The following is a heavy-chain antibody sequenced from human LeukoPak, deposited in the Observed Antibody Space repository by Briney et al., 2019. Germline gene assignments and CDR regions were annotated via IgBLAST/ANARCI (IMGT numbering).Heavy chain of an antibody. CDR1: GGTFGTYA. J-gene: IGHJ6*03. CDR3: ARFSISYDLYYYDYMDV. Sequence: SVKASCKASGGTFGTYAVNWVRQAPGQGLEWMGGIITVFGPPKYTQKFQGRLTISTDDPTGTAYMELKSLTSDDTAVYYCARFSISYDLYYYDYMDVWGKGTTVTVSS. V-gene: IGHV1-69*05. D-gene: IGHD3-3*01. CDR2: IITVFGPP.